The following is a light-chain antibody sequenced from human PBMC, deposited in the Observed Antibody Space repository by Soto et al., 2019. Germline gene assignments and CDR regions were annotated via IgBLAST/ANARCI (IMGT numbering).Light chain of an antibody. Sequence: EVVMTQSPATLSVSPGERATLSCRASQSVRSNLAWYQQKPGQPPRLLIYAASTRVTTIPARFSGSEFGTEFTLTISSLQSEDYAVYYCQQYNSWPPTFGQGTKVEIK. J-gene: IGKJ1*01. V-gene: IGKV3-15*01. CDR3: QQYNSWPPT. CDR1: QSVRSN. CDR2: AAS.